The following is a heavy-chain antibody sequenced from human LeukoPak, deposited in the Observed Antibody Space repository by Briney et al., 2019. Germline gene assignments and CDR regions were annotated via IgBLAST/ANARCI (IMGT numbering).Heavy chain of an antibody. CDR2: INHDGSSA. Sequence: GGSLRLSCATSGFTFTTFWMHWVRQAPGKGLVWVARINHDGSSANYVDSVKGRFTISRDNARHSLYLQMNSLRAEDTAVYYCARGLDVVSATNDAFDIWGQGTMVIVSS. J-gene: IGHJ3*02. CDR1: GFTFTTFW. CDR3: ARGLDVVSATNDAFDI. V-gene: IGHV3-74*01. D-gene: IGHD2-15*01.